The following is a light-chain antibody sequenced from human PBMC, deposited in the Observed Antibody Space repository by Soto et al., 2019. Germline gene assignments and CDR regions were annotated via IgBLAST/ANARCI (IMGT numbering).Light chain of an antibody. CDR3: QQSYSTLT. Sequence: DIQLTQSPPFLSASVGDRVTITCRASQDINNYLAWYQQKPGKAPELLIYAAFSLQSGVPSRFSGSRSGTEFTLTISSLQPDDFATYYCQQSYSTLTFGPGTKVDIK. CDR1: QDINNY. V-gene: IGKV1-9*01. J-gene: IGKJ3*01. CDR2: AAF.